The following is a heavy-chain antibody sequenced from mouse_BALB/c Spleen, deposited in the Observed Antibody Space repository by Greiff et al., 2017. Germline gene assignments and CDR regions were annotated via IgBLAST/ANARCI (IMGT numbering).Heavy chain of an antibody. CDR2: ISSGGGST. J-gene: IGHJ4*01. CDR3: ASPYDYGGDY. CDR1: GFAFSSYD. V-gene: IGHV5-12-1*01. Sequence: EVKLVESGGGLVKPGGSLKLSCAASGFAFSSYDMSWVRQTPEKRLEWVAYISSGGGSTYYPDTVKGRFTISRDNAKNTLYLQMSSLKSEDTAMYYCASPYDYGGDYWGQGTSVTVSS. D-gene: IGHD2-4*01.